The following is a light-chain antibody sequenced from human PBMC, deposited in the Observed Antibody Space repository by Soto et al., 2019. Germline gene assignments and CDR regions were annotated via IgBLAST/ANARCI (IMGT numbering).Light chain of an antibody. J-gene: IGKJ2*01. CDR3: QQYVSSPYT. Sequence: DIVLTQSPGTLSLSPGERATLSCRAGQSITWNYLAWYQQKPGQAPSLLIYGASIRATGVPDRFSGSGSGTDFTLTISRLEPEDFAVYYCQQYVSSPYTFDQGTNLEIK. CDR1: QSITWNY. V-gene: IGKV3-20*01. CDR2: GAS.